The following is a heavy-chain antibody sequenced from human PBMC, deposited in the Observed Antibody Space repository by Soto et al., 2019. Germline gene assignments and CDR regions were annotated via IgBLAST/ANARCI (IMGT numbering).Heavy chain of an antibody. CDR3: ARARIAAAGTGVAYYYYGMDV. CDR2: IYYSGST. J-gene: IGHJ6*02. Sequence: KASETLSLTCTVSGGSISSGGYYWSWIRQHPGKGLEWIGYIYYSGSTYYNPSLKSRVTISVDTSKNQFSLKLSSVPAADTAVYYCARARIAAAGTGVAYYYYGMDVWGRGTTVTVSS. D-gene: IGHD6-13*01. CDR1: GGSISSGGYY. V-gene: IGHV4-31*03.